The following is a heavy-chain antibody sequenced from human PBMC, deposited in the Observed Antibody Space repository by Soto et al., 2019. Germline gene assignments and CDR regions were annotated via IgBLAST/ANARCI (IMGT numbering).Heavy chain of an antibody. D-gene: IGHD3-10*01. Sequence: SETLSLTCAVSGGSISSGGYTWTWIRQPPGQGLEWIGYTYHSGSPYYNPSLKSRVTISVDRSKNQLSLKLSSVTAADTAVYYCARGLLWFGELLPNWYDLWGQGTLVTVSS. J-gene: IGHJ5*02. CDR1: GGSISSGGYT. V-gene: IGHV4-30-2*01. CDR3: ARGLLWFGELLPNWYDL. CDR2: TYHSGSP.